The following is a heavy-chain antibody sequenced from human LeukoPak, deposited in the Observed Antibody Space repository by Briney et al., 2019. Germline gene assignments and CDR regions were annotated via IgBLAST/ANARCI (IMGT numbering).Heavy chain of an antibody. Sequence: SETLSLTCTVSGGSISSSSYYWGWIRQPPGKGREWIGSIYYSGSTYYNPSLKSRVTISVDTSKNQSSLKLSSVTAADTAVYYCARRPLMITFGGVIVNWFDPWGQGTLVTVSS. V-gene: IGHV4-39*01. CDR3: ARRPLMITFGGVIVNWFDP. CDR2: IYYSGST. D-gene: IGHD3-16*02. J-gene: IGHJ5*02. CDR1: GGSISSSSYY.